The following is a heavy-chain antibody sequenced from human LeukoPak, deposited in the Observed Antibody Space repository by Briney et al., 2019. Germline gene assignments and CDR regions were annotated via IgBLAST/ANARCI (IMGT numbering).Heavy chain of an antibody. CDR2: IYYSGST. CDR1: GGSISSYY. J-gene: IGHJ3*02. V-gene: IGHV4-59*01. D-gene: IGHD3-22*01. CDR3: ARGYYYDSSGYPDAFDI. Sequence: SETLSLTCTVSGGSISSYYWSWIRQPPGKGLERIGYIYYSGSTNYNPSLKSRVTISVDTSKNQFSLKLSSVTAADTAVYYCARGYYYDSSGYPDAFDIWGQGTMVTVSS.